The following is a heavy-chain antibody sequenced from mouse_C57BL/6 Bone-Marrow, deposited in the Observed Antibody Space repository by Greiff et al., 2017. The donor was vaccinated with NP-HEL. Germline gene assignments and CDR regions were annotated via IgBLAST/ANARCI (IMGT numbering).Heavy chain of an antibody. V-gene: IGHV1-72*01. CDR3: AISYYGRSSFDY. CDR1: GYTFTSYL. Sequence: QVQLQQPGAELVKPGASVKLSCKASGYTFTSYLMHWVKQRPGRGLEWIGRIDPNSGGTKYNEKFKSKATLTVDKPSSTAYMQLNSLTSAYSAVSYCAISYYGRSSFDYWGQGTTLTVSS. J-gene: IGHJ2*01. CDR2: IDPNSGGT. D-gene: IGHD1-1*01.